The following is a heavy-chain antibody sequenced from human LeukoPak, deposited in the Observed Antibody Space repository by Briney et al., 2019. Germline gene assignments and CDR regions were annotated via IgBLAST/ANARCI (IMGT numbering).Heavy chain of an antibody. V-gene: IGHV5-51*01. CDR1: GYSFTSDW. CDR2: ICPGGSHT. Sequence: GAALKISRKGSGYSFTSDWMGWVRNVPDQVLELIGIICPGGSHTRYSPSFQGQVTMSADKSTSAAHLQWSSLKASDTAMYYCARNTYCGGDCVIGYYYGMDVWGQGNTVTVSS. D-gene: IGHD2-21*02. J-gene: IGHJ6*02. CDR3: ARNTYCGGDCVIGYYYGMDV.